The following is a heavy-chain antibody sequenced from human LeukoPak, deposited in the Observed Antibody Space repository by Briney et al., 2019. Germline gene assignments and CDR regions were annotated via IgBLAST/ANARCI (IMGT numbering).Heavy chain of an antibody. CDR3: AKDDGITMIHHRVAFDI. J-gene: IGHJ3*02. CDR2: MNPNSGNT. D-gene: IGHD3-22*01. V-gene: IGHV1-8*02. Sequence: GASVKVSCKASGYTFTSYGISWVRQAPGQGLEWMGWMNPNSGNTGYAQKFQGRVTMTRNTSISTAYMELSSLRSEDTAVYYCAKDDGITMIHHRVAFDIWGQGTMVTVSS. CDR1: GYTFTSYG.